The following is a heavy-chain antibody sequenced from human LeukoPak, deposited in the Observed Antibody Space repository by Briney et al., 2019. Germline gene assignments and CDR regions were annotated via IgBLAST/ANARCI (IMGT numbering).Heavy chain of an antibody. CDR1: GFTFSSFA. Sequence: HTGGSLRLSCAASGFTFSSFAMHWVRQAPGKGPEWVAYIRYDGSNKSYADSVKGRFTISRDSSKNTLYLQMNSLRAEDTAVYYCAKDPGAHDKHFDHWGQGTLVTVSS. V-gene: IGHV3-30*02. D-gene: IGHD3-10*01. CDR2: IRYDGSNK. CDR3: AKDPGAHDKHFDH. J-gene: IGHJ4*02.